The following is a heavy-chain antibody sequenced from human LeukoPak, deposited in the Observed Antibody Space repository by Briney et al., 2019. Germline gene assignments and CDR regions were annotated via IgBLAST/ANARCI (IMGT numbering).Heavy chain of an antibody. CDR2: INHGGST. CDR3: ASPSQRYSSSWYRVAWFFDY. Sequence: PSETLSLTCAVYGGSFSGYYWSWIRQPPGKGLEWIGEINHGGSTNYNPSLKSRVTISVDTSKNQFSLKLSSVTAADTAVYYCASPSQRYSSSWYRVAWFFDYWGQGTLVTVSS. D-gene: IGHD6-13*01. J-gene: IGHJ4*02. CDR1: GGSFSGYY. V-gene: IGHV4-34*01.